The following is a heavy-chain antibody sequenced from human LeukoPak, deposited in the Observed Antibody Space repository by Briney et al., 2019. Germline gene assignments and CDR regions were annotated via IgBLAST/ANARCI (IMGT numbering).Heavy chain of an antibody. CDR3: ARGDSSGWYYRYYYYYGMDV. CDR2: MNPNSGNT. J-gene: IGHJ6*02. V-gene: IGHV1-8*01. CDR1: GYIFTSYD. Sequence: GASVKVSCTASGYIFTSYDINWVRHANGQGLEWMGWMNPNSGNTGYAQKFQGRVTMTRNTSISTAYMELSSLRSEDTAVYYCARGDSSGWYYRYYYYYGMDVWGQGTTVTVSS. D-gene: IGHD6-19*01.